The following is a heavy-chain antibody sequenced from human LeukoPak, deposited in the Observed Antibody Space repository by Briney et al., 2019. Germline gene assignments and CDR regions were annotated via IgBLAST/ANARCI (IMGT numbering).Heavy chain of an antibody. J-gene: IGHJ4*02. CDR1: GYTFTSYH. Sequence: ASVKVSCKASGYTFTSYHMHWVRQAPGQGLEWMGIINPSGGSTDYAQNFQGRVTMTRDTSTSTVYMELSSLRSEDTAVYYCARLPGSGSYIVDYWGQGTLVTVSS. CDR2: INPSGGST. D-gene: IGHD3-10*01. V-gene: IGHV1-46*01. CDR3: ARLPGSGSYIVDY.